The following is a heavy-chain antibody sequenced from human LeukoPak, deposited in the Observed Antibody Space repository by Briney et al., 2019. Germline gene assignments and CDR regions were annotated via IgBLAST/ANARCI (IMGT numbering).Heavy chain of an antibody. J-gene: IGHJ6*03. Sequence: SETLSLTCTVSGGSISSYDWSWIRQPPGKGLEWIGYIYYSGSTNYNPSLKSRVTISVDTSKNQFSLKLSSVTAADTAVYYCARGEQQLGYYYYYYMDVWGKGTTVTISS. V-gene: IGHV4-59*01. D-gene: IGHD6-13*01. CDR2: IYYSGST. CDR3: ARGEQQLGYYYYYYMDV. CDR1: GGSISSYD.